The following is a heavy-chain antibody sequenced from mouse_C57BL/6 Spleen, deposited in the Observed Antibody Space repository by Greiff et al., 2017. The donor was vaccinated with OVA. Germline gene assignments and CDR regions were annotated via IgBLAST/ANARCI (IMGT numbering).Heavy chain of an antibody. V-gene: IGHV5-9-1*02. CDR2: ISSGGDYI. CDR3: TREGIYYDYDPFAY. D-gene: IGHD2-4*01. J-gene: IGHJ3*01. CDR1: GFTFSSYA. Sequence: EVKLVESGEGLVKPGGSLKLSCAASGFTFSSYAMSWVRQTPEKRLEWVAYISSGGDYIYYADTVKGRFTISRDNARNTLYLQMSSLKSEDTAMYYCTREGIYYDYDPFAYWGQGTLVTVSA.